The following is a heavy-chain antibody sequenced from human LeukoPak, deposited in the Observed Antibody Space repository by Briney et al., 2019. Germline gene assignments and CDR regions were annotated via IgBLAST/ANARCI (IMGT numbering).Heavy chain of an antibody. CDR2: IYYNGRT. CDR1: GGSISSSSYY. CDR3: ARGHCTSGSCSRWFDP. D-gene: IGHD2-15*01. V-gene: IGHV4-39*07. Sequence: SETLSLTCTVSGGSISSSSYYWGWIRQPPGKGLEWIANIYYNGRTYYNPSLKSRVTISEDTSNNQFSLKLSSVTAADTAVYYCARGHCTSGSCSRWFDPWGQGTLVTVSS. J-gene: IGHJ5*02.